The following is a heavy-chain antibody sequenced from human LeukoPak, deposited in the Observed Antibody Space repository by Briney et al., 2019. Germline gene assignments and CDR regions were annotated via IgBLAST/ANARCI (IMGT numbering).Heavy chain of an antibody. CDR1: GFTFSSYA. D-gene: IGHD2-2*02. J-gene: IGHJ4*02. Sequence: GGSLRLSCAASGFTFSSYAMHWVRQAPGKGLEWVAVISYDGSNKYYADSVKGRFTISRDNSKNTLYLQMNSLRAEDTAVYYCARDGYCSSTSCYTGLDCWGQGTLVTVSS. CDR3: ARDGYCSSTSCYTGLDC. CDR2: ISYDGSNK. V-gene: IGHV3-30*04.